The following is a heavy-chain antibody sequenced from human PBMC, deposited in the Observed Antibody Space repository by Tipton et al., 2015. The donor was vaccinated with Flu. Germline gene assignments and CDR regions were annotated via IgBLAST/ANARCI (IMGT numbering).Heavy chain of an antibody. CDR2: IIPIFGTA. V-gene: IGHV1-69*06. Sequence: QLVQSGAEVKKPGSSVKVSCKASGGTFSSYAISWVRQAPGQGLEWMGGIIPIFGTANYAQKFQGRVTITADKSTSTAYMELSSLRSEDTAVYYCAAEYCGGDCYWGFAHWFDPWGQGTLVTVSS. CDR1: GGTFSSYA. J-gene: IGHJ5*02. CDR3: AAEYCGGDCYWGFAHWFDP. D-gene: IGHD2-21*01.